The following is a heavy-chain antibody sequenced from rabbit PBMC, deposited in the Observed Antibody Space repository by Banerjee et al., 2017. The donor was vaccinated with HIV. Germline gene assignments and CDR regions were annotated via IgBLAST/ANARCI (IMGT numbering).Heavy chain of an antibody. J-gene: IGHJ4*01. CDR3: VRDAGYAAYGYVDLNL. V-gene: IGHV1S40*01. D-gene: IGHD6-1*01. Sequence: QSLEESGGDLVKPGASLTLTCIASGFSSSSSAWIYWVRQAPGKGLEWIGYINTNSGNTVYASWAKGRFTISKHNAQNTTCLQLNSLTVADTATYFCVRDAGYAAYGYVDLNLWGQGTLVTVS. CDR2: INTNSGNT. CDR1: GFSSSSSAW.